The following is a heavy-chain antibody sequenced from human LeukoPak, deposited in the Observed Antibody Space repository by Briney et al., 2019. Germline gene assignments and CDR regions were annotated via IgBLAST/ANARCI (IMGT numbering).Heavy chain of an antibody. CDR1: GFIFSSYW. CDR2: INTDGSST. Sequence: GGSLRLSCAASGFIFSSYWMHWVRHAPGKGLAWVSRINTDGSSTSYADSVKGRLTISRDNAKNTLYLQMNSLRAEDTAVYYCARGDGQWLVLHYFDYWGQGTLVTVSS. V-gene: IGHV3-74*01. CDR3: ARGDGQWLVLHYFDY. D-gene: IGHD6-19*01. J-gene: IGHJ4*02.